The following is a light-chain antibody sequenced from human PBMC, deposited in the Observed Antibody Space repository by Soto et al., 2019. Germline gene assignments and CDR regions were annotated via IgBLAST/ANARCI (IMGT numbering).Light chain of an antibody. J-gene: IGLJ2*01. CDR3: CSYAGSNTFV. V-gene: IGLV2-23*02. CDR2: EAS. CDR1: SSDVGSYNP. Sequence: QSALTQPASVSGSPGQSITISCSGTSSDVGSYNPVSWYQQHPGKAPQLMIYEASKRPSGVSDRFSGSKSGNTASLTISGLQAEYEADYYCCSYAGSNTFVFGGGTKLTVL.